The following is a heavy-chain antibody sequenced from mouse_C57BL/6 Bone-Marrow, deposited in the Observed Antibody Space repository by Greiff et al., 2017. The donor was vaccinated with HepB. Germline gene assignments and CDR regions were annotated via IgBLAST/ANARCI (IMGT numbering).Heavy chain of an antibody. J-gene: IGHJ2*01. V-gene: IGHV1-82*01. D-gene: IGHD2-1*01. CDR3: ARGGYGNYHY. Sequence: VQLQQSGPELVKPGASVKISCKASGYAFSSSWMNWVKQRPGKGLEWIGRIYPGDGDTNYNGKFKGKATLTADKSSSTAYMQLSSLTSEDSAVYFCARGGYGNYHYWGQGTTRTVSS. CDR1: GYAFSSSW. CDR2: IYPGDGDT.